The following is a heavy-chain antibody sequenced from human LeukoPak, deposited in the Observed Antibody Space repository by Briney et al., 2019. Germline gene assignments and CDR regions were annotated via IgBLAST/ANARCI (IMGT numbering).Heavy chain of an antibody. CDR1: GFTFSSYS. Sequence: GGSLRLSCAASGFTFSSYSMNWVRQAPGKGLEWVSYISSSSSTIYYADSVKGRFTISRDNAKNSLYLQMNSLRAEDTAVYYCARGPPALDYWGQGTLVTVSS. CDR2: ISSSSSTI. D-gene: IGHD2-2*01. V-gene: IGHV3-48*04. CDR3: ARGPPALDY. J-gene: IGHJ4*02.